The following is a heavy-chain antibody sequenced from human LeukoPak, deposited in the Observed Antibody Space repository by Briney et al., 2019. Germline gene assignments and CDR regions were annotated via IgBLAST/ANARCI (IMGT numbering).Heavy chain of an antibody. V-gene: IGHV1-18*01. D-gene: IGHD3-10*01. CDR3: ARVHYYGSGRRNYYYGMDV. CDR2: ISAYNGNT. CDR1: GGTFSSYA. Sequence: ASVKVSCKASGGTFSSYAISWVRQAPGQGLEWMGWISAYNGNTNYAQKLQGRVTMTTDTSTSTAYMELRSLRSDDTAVYYCARVHYYGSGRRNYYYGMDVWGQGTTVTVSS. J-gene: IGHJ6*02.